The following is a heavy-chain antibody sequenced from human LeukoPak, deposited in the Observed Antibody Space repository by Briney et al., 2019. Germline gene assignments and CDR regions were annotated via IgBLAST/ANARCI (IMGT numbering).Heavy chain of an antibody. CDR1: GVSFSGYY. CDR3: ARGYCSSTSCYFGYYYYGMDV. D-gene: IGHD2-2*01. J-gene: IGHJ6*02. CDR2: INHSGGT. Sequence: SETLSLTCAVYGVSFSGYYWSWIRQPPGKGLEWLGEINHSGGTNYNPSLKSRVTISVDTSKNQFSLKLSSVTAADTAVYYCARGYCSSTSCYFGYYYYGMDVWGQGTTVTVSS. V-gene: IGHV4-34*01.